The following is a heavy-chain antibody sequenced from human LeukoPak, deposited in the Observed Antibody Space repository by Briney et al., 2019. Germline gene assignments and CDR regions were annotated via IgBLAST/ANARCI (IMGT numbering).Heavy chain of an antibody. CDR2: IYHSGST. V-gene: IGHV4-38-2*02. CDR1: GYSISSGYY. CDR3: AREGRQQLVLVDP. D-gene: IGHD6-13*01. J-gene: IGHJ5*02. Sequence: KPSETLSLTRAVSGYSISSGYYWGWIRQPPREGVGWIGSIYHSGSTYYNPSLKSRVTISVDTSKNQFSLKLSSVTAADTAAYYCAREGRQQLVLVDPWGQGTLVTVSS.